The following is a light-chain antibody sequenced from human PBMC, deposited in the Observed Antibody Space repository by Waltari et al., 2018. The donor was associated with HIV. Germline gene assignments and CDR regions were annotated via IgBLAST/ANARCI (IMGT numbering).Light chain of an antibody. CDR1: KLGDKY. CDR3: QTWDSTTVV. J-gene: IGLJ2*01. Sequence: SFELTQPPSVSVSPGQPASITCSGDKLGDKYSCWYQQKPGQSPVLVIYEDTKRPSGIPERFSASNSGQTATLTISGTQAMDEADYYCQTWDSTTVVFGGGTKLTVL. V-gene: IGLV3-1*01. CDR2: EDT.